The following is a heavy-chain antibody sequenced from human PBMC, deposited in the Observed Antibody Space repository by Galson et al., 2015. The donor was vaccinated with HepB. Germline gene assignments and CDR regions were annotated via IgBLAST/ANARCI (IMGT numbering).Heavy chain of an antibody. Sequence: SLRLSCAASGFIFSDYYMTWIRQAPGKGLEWVSYISDSCDIKYYADSLEGRFTISRDNAKNSLYLQMNSLRAEDTAIYYCEGYYYYDSTGYYSLDFWGQGSLFTVSS. J-gene: IGHJ4*02. CDR3: EGYYYYDSTGYYSLDF. D-gene: IGHD3-22*01. CDR2: ISDSCDIK. V-gene: IGHV3-11*01. CDR1: GFIFSDYY.